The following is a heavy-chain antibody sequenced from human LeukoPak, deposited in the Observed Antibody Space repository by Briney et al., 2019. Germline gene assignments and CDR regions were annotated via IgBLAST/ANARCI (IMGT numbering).Heavy chain of an antibody. J-gene: IGHJ4*02. D-gene: IGHD2-21*02. Sequence: SETLSLTCAVYGGSFSGYYWSWIRQPPGKGLEWIGEINHSGSTNYNPSLKSRVTISVDRSKNQFSLNLSSVTAADTAVYYCARADCGRDCYPFDYWGQGTLVTVSS. CDR2: INHSGST. CDR3: ARADCGRDCYPFDY. CDR1: GGSFSGYY. V-gene: IGHV4-34*01.